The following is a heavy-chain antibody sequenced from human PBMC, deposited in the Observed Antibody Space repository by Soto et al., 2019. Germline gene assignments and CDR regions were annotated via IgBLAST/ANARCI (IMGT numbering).Heavy chain of an antibody. CDR3: ARDWRYSSGWTPTEDY. D-gene: IGHD6-19*01. J-gene: IGHJ4*02. CDR1: GFTFSSYA. Sequence: PGGSLRLSCAASGFTFSSYAMHWVRQAPGKGLEWVAVISYDGSNKYYADSVKGRFTISRDNSKNTLYLQMNSLRAEDTAVYYCARDWRYSSGWTPTEDYWGQGTLVTVSS. V-gene: IGHV3-30-3*01. CDR2: ISYDGSNK.